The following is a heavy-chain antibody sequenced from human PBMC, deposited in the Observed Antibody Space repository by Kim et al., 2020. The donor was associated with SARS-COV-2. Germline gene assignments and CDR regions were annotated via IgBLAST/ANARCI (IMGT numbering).Heavy chain of an antibody. Sequence: GSTYHNPSLKDRITISTGTSKNHFSPTLTSVTTADTAVYYCATAAGDAFDIWGQGTMVTVSS. CDR3: ATAAGDAFDI. CDR2: GST. D-gene: IGHD6-13*01. J-gene: IGHJ3*02. V-gene: IGHV4-30-2*05.